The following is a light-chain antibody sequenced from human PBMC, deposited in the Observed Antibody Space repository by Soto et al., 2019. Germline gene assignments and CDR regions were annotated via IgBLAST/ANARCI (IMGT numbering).Light chain of an antibody. Sequence: EIVLTQSPGTLSLSPGERATLSCRASQSVSRSSLAWYQQKPGQAPRLLIYGASSRATGIPDRFSGSGSGTDFTLTISRLEPEDFAVYYCQQYGSSPLITFGQGTRLEIK. J-gene: IGKJ5*01. CDR1: QSVSRSS. CDR3: QQYGSSPLIT. CDR2: GAS. V-gene: IGKV3-20*01.